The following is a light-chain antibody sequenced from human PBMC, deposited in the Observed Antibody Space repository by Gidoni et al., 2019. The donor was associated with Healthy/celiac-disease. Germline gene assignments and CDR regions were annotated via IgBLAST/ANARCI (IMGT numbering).Light chain of an antibody. Sequence: VLTPSPGTLSFSPGERATLSCRASQSVSSSYLAWYQQKPGQAPRLLIYGASSRATGLPDRFSGSGSGTDFTLTISRLEPEDFAVYYCQQYGSTPRTFGQGTKVEIK. V-gene: IGKV3-20*01. CDR3: QQYGSTPRT. CDR2: GAS. J-gene: IGKJ1*01. CDR1: QSVSSSY.